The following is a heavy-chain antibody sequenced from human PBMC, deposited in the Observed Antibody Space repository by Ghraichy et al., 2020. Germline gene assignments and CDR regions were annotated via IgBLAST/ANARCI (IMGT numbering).Heavy chain of an antibody. CDR1: GFRFSSYG. CDR2: IWYDGSHE. D-gene: IGHD3-22*01. CDR3: ARTDDSSGYKSYYFDY. V-gene: IGHV3-33*01. Sequence: SCAASGFRFSSYGMHWVRQAPGKGLEWVAVIWYDGSHENYADSVKGRFTISRDNAKNTLYLQMNSLRAEDTAVYYCARTDDSSGYKSYYFDYWGQGTLVTVSS. J-gene: IGHJ4*02.